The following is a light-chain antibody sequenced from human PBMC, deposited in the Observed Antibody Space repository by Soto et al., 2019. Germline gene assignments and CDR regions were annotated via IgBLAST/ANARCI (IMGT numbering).Light chain of an antibody. CDR3: QQYSSYWT. CDR1: QDLDKW. V-gene: IGKV1-5*01. CDR2: KSS. J-gene: IGKJ1*01. Sequence: ILMSQSPSSLSASVGDRVTITCRASQDLDKWLAWYHQKPGRAPNLLIYKSSTLRQGLPSRFSGFGSGTEYITTITGPQPDDCATYYYQQYSSYWTFGQGTVVEMK.